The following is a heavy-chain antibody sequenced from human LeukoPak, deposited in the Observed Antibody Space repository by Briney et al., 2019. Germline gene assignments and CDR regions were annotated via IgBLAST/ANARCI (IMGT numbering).Heavy chain of an antibody. J-gene: IGHJ4*02. CDR1: GFMSDNYT. V-gene: IGHV3-43*01. CDR2: ITWDGDNT. D-gene: IGHD1-26*01. CDR3: AKDRWEGGTEYYFDY. Sequence: GGSLRLSCAASGFMSDNYTMHWVRQAPGKGLEWVSLITWDGDNTYYADSVKGRFTISRDNRKNSLYLHMHSLRTEDTALYYCAKDRWEGGTEYYFDYWGQGTLVTVSS.